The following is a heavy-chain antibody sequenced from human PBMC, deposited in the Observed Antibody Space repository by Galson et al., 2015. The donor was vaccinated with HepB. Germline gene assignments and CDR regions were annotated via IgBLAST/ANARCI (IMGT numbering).Heavy chain of an antibody. CDR2: ISGSGGST. J-gene: IGHJ3*02. V-gene: IGHV3-23*01. D-gene: IGHD3-22*01. Sequence: SLRLSCAASGFTFSSYAMSWVRQAPGKGLEWVSAISGSGGSTYYADSVKGRFTISRDNSKNTLYLQMNSLRAEDTAVYYCAKDMGITMIVVVITTDAFDIWGQGTMVTASS. CDR3: AKDMGITMIVVVITTDAFDI. CDR1: GFTFSSYA.